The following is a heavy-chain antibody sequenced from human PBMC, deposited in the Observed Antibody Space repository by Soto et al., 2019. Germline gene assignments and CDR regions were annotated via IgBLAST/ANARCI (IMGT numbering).Heavy chain of an antibody. D-gene: IGHD6-19*01. CDR1: GYTFTSYA. CDR2: INAGNGNT. CDR3: ARAIGSGWGDY. J-gene: IGHJ4*02. V-gene: IGHV1-3*01. Sequence: QVQLVQSGAEVKKPGASVKGSCKASGYTFTSYAMHWVRQAPGQRLEWMGWINAGNGNTKYSQKFQGRVTITRDTSASTAYMELSSLRSEDTAVYYCARAIGSGWGDYWGQGTLVTVSS.